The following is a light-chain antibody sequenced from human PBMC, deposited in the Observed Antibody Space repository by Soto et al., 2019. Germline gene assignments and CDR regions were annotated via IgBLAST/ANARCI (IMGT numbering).Light chain of an antibody. J-gene: IGKJ2*03. CDR1: QSVSSY. CDR2: DAS. V-gene: IGKV3-11*01. CDR3: QQYGNSRPYS. Sequence: EIVLTQSPATLSLSPGERATLSCRASQSVSSYLAWYQQKPGQAPRLLIYDASNRATGIPARFSGSGSGTHFTLTISSLEPEDFAVYYCQQYGNSRPYSFGQGTKVDIK.